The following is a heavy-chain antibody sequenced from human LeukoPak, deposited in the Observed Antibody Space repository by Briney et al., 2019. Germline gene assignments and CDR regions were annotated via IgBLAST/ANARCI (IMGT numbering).Heavy chain of an antibody. CDR1: GFTFSNAW. D-gene: IGHD5-24*01. J-gene: IGHJ3*01. V-gene: IGHV3-15*01. CDR2: IKSKTDGGTT. CDR3: TTDRKYGRWLQLVVA. Sequence: GGSLRLSCAASGFTFSNAWMSWVGQAPGKGLEWVGRIKSKTDGGTTDYAAPVKGRFTISRDDSKNTLYLQMNSLKTEDTAVYYCTTDRKYGRWLQLVVAWGQGTMVTVSS.